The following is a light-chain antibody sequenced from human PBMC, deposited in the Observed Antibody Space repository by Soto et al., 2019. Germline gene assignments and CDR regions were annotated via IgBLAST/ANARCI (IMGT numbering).Light chain of an antibody. CDR3: AAWDDSLNGPYVV. V-gene: IGLV1-44*01. J-gene: IGLJ2*01. Sequence: VVTQPPSASGTPGQRVTISCSGSSSNIGSNTVNWYQQLPGTAPKLLIYSNNQRPSGVPDRFSGSKSGTSASLAISGLQSEDEADYYCAAWDDSLNGPYVVFGGGTKLTVL. CDR2: SNN. CDR1: SSNIGSNT.